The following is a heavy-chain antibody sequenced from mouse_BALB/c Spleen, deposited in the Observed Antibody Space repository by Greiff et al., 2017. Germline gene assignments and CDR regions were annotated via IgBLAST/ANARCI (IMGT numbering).Heavy chain of an antibody. D-gene: IGHD2-1*01. CDR2: INPSTGYT. CDR3: ARSYGNYLYFDY. V-gene: IGHV1-7*01. J-gene: IGHJ2*01. CDR1: GYTFTSYW. Sequence: VKLMESGAELAKPGASVKMSCKASGYTFTSYWMHWVKQRPGQGLEWIGYINPSTGYTEYNQKFKDKATLTADKSSSTAYMQLSSLTSEDSAVYYCARSYGNYLYFDYWGQGTTLTVSS.